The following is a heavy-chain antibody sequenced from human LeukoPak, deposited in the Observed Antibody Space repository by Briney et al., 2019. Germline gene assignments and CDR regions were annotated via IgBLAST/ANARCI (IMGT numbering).Heavy chain of an antibody. CDR1: GFTFSSYW. V-gene: IGHV3-74*01. CDR2: INSDGSST. Sequence: QPGGSLRLSCAASGFTFSSYWMHWVRQAPGKGLVWVSRINSDGSSTSYADSVKGRFTISRDNAKNTLYLQMNSQRAEDTAVYYCARARGMVRCMDVWGKGTTVTVSS. J-gene: IGHJ6*04. CDR3: ARARGMVRCMDV. D-gene: IGHD3-10*01.